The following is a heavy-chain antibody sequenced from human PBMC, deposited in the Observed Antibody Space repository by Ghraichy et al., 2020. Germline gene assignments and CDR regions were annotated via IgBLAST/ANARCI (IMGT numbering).Heavy chain of an antibody. V-gene: IGHV1-8*01. CDR2: MNPNSGNT. CDR3: ARACKRFLERSAREYWFDP. D-gene: IGHD3-3*01. Sequence: ASVKVSCKASGYTFTSYDINWVRQATGQGLEWMGWMNPNSGNTGYAQKFQGRVTMTRNTSISTAYMELSSLRSEDTAVYYCARACKRFLERSAREYWFDPWGQGTLVTVSS. J-gene: IGHJ5*02. CDR1: GYTFTSYD.